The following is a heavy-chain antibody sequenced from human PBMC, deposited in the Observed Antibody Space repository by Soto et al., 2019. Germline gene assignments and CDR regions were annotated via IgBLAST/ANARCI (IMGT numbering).Heavy chain of an antibody. J-gene: IGHJ5*02. Sequence: TLSLTCTVSGGSISSGDYYWSWIRQPPGKGLEWIGYIYYSGSTYYNPSLKSRVTISVDTSKNQFSLKLSSVTAADTAVYYCARDSWDYSKAWFDPWGQGTLVTVSS. CDR1: GGSISSGDYY. CDR2: IYYSGST. D-gene: IGHD4-4*01. CDR3: ARDSWDYSKAWFDP. V-gene: IGHV4-30-4*01.